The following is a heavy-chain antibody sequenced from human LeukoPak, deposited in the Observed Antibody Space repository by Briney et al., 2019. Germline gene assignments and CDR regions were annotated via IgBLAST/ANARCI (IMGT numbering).Heavy chain of an antibody. CDR1: GFTFNRYS. D-gene: IGHD5-24*01. V-gene: IGHV3-21*01. CDR3: ARATSGIRDGYNWHFDY. Sequence: GGSLRLSCAASGFTFNRYSMNWVRQAPGKGLAWVSSISTSSSYIYYADSVKGRFTISRDNAKNSLYLQMNSLRAEDTAIYYCARATSGIRDGYNWHFDYWGQGTLVTVSS. CDR2: ISTSSSYI. J-gene: IGHJ4*02.